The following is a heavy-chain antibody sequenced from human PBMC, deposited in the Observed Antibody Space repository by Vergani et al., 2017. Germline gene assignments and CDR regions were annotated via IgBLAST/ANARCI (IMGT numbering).Heavy chain of an antibody. Sequence: QVQLVQSGAEVKKPGSSVKVSCKASGGTFSSYAISWVRQAPGQGLEWMGGIIPIFGTANYAQKFQGSVTITADESTSTAYMELSSLRSEDTAVYYCASGGYYYDSSGYYPNWFDPWGQGTLVTVSS. CDR1: GGTFSSYA. J-gene: IGHJ5*02. D-gene: IGHD3-22*01. V-gene: IGHV1-69*01. CDR2: IIPIFGTA. CDR3: ASGGYYYDSSGYYPNWFDP.